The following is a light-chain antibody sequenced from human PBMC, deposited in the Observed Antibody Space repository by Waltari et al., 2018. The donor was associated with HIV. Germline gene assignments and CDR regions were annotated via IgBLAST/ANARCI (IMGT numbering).Light chain of an antibody. CDR2: ERS. J-gene: IGLJ2*01. CDR1: IRDVGSNNR. CDR3: CSYAGTSTFVV. Sequence: QAALTQPASVSGAPGQSITISCTGNIRDVGSNNRVSWYQQHPGKDANLLIYERSKPSSAVSNRFSGSTSGNTASLTISGLQAADEADSYCCSYAGTSTFVVFGCVTNLTVL. V-gene: IGLV2-23*03.